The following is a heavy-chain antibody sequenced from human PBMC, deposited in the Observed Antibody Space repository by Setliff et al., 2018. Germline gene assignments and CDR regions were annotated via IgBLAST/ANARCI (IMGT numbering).Heavy chain of an antibody. D-gene: IGHD1-1*01. CDR1: GVSIANTASY. CDR3: ARTGTYRYFDY. CDR2: INYYGSIFNDGTTYST. V-gene: IGHV4-39*01. Sequence: SETLSLTCNVSGVSIANTASYWSWIRQPAGKTLEWIGSINYYGSIFNDGTTYSTYYNPSLKSRVTISIDTSKSQFSLRLTSVTAADTAVYYCARTGTYRYFDYWGQGALVTVSS. J-gene: IGHJ4*02.